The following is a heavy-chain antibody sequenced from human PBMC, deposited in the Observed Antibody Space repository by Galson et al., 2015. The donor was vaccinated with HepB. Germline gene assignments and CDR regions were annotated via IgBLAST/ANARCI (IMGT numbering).Heavy chain of an antibody. D-gene: IGHD1-26*01. J-gene: IGHJ4*02. CDR2: VNSDGSST. Sequence: SLRLSCAASGFSFSNYWMHWVRQAPGKGLVWVSRVNSDGSSTNYADSVKGRFTISRDNAKNTLSLQMNSLRDEDTAVYYCVRALGVGANGYFDYWGQGTLVTVSS. CDR3: VRALGVGANGYFDY. CDR1: GFSFSNYW. V-gene: IGHV3-74*01.